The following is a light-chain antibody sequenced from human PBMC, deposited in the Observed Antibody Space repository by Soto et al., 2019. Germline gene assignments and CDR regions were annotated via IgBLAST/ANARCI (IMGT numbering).Light chain of an antibody. CDR3: HQTYNAPFT. V-gene: IGKV1-39*01. Sequence: DIQMTQSPSSLSASVGDRVTITCRASQSISSSLNWYQLKPGQAPKLLIYVASSLQSGVPSRFSGSGSGTDFTLTISSLQLEVSATYCCHQTYNAPFTFGGGTTVEIK. CDR1: QSISSS. J-gene: IGKJ4*01. CDR2: VAS.